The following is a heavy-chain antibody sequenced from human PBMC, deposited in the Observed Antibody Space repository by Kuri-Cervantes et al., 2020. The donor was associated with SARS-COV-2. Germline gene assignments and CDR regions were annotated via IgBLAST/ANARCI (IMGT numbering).Heavy chain of an antibody. CDR2: INHSGST. CDR3: ARAGSLLWFGELLSLFDY. Sequence: TLSLTCAVCGGSFSGYYCSWIRQPPGKGLEWIGEINHSGSTNYNPSLKSRVTISVDTSKNQFSLKLSSVTAADTAVYYCARAGSLLWFGELLSLFDYWGQGTLVTVSS. CDR1: GGSFSGYY. J-gene: IGHJ4*02. V-gene: IGHV4-34*01. D-gene: IGHD3-10*01.